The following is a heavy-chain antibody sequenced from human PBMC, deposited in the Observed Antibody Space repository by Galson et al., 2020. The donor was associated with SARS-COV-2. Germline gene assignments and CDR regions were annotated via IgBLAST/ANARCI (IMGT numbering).Heavy chain of an antibody. V-gene: IGHV4-31*03. CDR2: IYYSGST. Sequence: SENLSLTCTVSGGSISSGGYYWSWIRQHPGKGLEWIGYIYYSGSTYYNPSLKSRVTISVDTSKNQFSLKLSSVTAADTAVYYCARANTIFGVVITAFDYWGQGTLVTVSS. D-gene: IGHD3-3*01. J-gene: IGHJ4*02. CDR3: ARANTIFGVVITAFDY. CDR1: GGSISSGGYY.